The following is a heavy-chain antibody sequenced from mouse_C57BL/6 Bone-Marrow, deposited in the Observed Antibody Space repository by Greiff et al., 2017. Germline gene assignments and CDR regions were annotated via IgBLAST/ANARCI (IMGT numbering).Heavy chain of an antibody. CDR1: GFTFSDFY. CDR3: ARKGNFYWYFDV. Sequence: EVKLMESGGGLVQSGRSLRLSCATSGFTFSDFYMEWVRQAPGKGLEWIAASRNKANDYTTEYSASVKGRFIVSRDTSQSILYLQMNALRAEDTAIYYCARKGNFYWYFDVWGTGTTVTVSS. V-gene: IGHV7-1*01. J-gene: IGHJ1*03. CDR2: SRNKANDYTT.